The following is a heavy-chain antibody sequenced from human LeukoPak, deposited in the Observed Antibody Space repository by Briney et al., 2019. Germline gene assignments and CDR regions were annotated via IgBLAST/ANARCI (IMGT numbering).Heavy chain of an antibody. CDR3: AKDSMIVVVEAPDY. Sequence: GGSLRLSCAASGFTFSSYGMHWVRQAPGKGLEWVAVISYDGSNKYYADSVKGRFTISRDNSKNTLYPQMNSLRAEDTAVYYCAKDSMIVVVEAPDYWGQGTLVTVSS. V-gene: IGHV3-30*18. CDR1: GFTFSSYG. CDR2: ISYDGSNK. J-gene: IGHJ4*02. D-gene: IGHD3-22*01.